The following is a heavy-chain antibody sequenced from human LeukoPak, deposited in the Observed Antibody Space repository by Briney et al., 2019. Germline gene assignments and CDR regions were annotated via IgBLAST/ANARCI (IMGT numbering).Heavy chain of an antibody. V-gene: IGHV3-20*04. CDR1: GFTFVDYG. CDR3: ARDRLGPSFSVSHFDL. D-gene: IGHD3-3*02. J-gene: IGHJ4*02. Sequence: GGSLRLSCATSGFTFVDYGLSWVRRAPGKGLEWLCAINYNGAITDYADSVKGRFTISGDNAENSLYLRMDSLRAEDTALYYCARDRLGPSFSVSHFDLWGQGTLVTVSS. CDR2: INYNGAIT.